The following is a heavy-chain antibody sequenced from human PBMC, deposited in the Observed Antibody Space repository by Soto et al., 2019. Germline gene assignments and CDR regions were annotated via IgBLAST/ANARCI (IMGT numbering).Heavy chain of an antibody. CDR2: IYYSGST. V-gene: IGHV4-39*01. D-gene: IGHD3-3*01. CDR1: GGSISSSSYY. CDR3: ARRVGVVLDAFDI. Sequence: PSETLSLTCTFSGGSISSSSYYLGWIRQPPGKGLEWIGSIYYSGSTYYNPSLKSRVTISVDTSKNQFSLKLSSVTAADTAVYYCARRVGVVLDAFDIWGQGTMVTVSS. J-gene: IGHJ3*02.